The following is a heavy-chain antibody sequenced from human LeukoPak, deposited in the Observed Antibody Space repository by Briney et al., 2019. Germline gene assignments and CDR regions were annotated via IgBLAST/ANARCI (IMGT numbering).Heavy chain of an antibody. V-gene: IGHV3-15*01. Sequence: GGSLRLSCAASGFIVRNYYLSWVRQAPGKGLEWVGRIKSKTDGGTTDYAAPVKGRFTISRDDSGNTLYLQMNSLKSEDSAVYYCTTSAPIGFCGSTNCYAGDYWGQGTLVTVSS. CDR2: IKSKTDGGTT. J-gene: IGHJ4*02. D-gene: IGHD2-2*01. CDR1: GFIVRNYY. CDR3: TTSAPIGFCGSTNCYAGDY.